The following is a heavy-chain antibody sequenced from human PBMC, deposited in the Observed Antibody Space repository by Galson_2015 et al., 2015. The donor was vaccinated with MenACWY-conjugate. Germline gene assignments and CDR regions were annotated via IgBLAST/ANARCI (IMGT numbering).Heavy chain of an antibody. CDR2: IYPGDSDT. CDR1: GYRFTDYW. D-gene: IGHD3/OR15-3a*01. V-gene: IGHV5-51*01. CDR3: ARQPNDFLTGYFHYYGLDV. J-gene: IGHJ6*02. Sequence: QSGAEVKKPGESLKISCKGSGYRFTDYWIAWLRRVPGKGLEWMGIIYPGDSDTRYSPSFQGQVTISADNSVTTAYLQWSSLKASDTAIYYCARQPNDFLTGYFHYYGLDVWGQGTTVTVSS.